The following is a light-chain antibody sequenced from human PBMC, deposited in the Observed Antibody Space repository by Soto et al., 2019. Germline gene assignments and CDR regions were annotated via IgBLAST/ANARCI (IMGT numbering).Light chain of an antibody. CDR3: QQYDNLPLT. Sequence: DIQMTQSPSSLSASVGDRVTITCPASQDISNYLNWYQQKPGKAPKLLIYDASNLETGVPSRFSGSGSGTDYTFTISSLQAEDIATYYCQQYDNLPLTFCGGTKVEIK. V-gene: IGKV1-33*01. CDR1: QDISNY. CDR2: DAS. J-gene: IGKJ4*01.